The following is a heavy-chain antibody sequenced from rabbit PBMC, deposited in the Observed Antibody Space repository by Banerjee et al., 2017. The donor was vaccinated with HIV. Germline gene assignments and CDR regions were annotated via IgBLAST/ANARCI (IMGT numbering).Heavy chain of an antibody. CDR1: GFDLSSYYS. CDR3: ARGTAWGTRSDL. CDR2: IGTGGGGYT. J-gene: IGHJ3*01. V-gene: IGHV1S45*01. Sequence: QEQLVESWGGLVQPEGSLALTCKASGFDLSSYYSMCWVRQAPGKGLEWIGCIGTGGGGYTWYASWAKGRFTITKTSSTTVTLQMTSLTAADTATYFCARGTAWGTRSDLWGQGTLVTVS. D-gene: IGHD3-1*01.